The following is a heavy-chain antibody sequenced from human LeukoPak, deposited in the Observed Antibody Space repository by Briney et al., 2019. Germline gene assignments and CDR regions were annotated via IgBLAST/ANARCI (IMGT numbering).Heavy chain of an antibody. CDR1: GGSVSSGRDY. CDR2: IHYSGST. V-gene: IGHV4-61*01. Sequence: SETLSLTCTVSGGSVSSGRDYWNWIRQPPGKGLKWIGYIHYSGSTNYNPSLESRVTISVDTSKNQFSLKMSSVTAADTAVYYCVRGNMVRGVIFDYWGQGTLVTVSS. J-gene: IGHJ4*02. CDR3: VRGNMVRGVIFDY. D-gene: IGHD3-10*01.